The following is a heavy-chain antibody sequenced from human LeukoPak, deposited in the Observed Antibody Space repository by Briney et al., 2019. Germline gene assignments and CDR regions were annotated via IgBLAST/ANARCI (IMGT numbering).Heavy chain of an antibody. J-gene: IGHJ3*02. CDR1: GFTFSSYG. CDR3: ARDHNAFDI. CDR2: IWYDGSNK. V-gene: IGHV3-33*01. Sequence: GRSLRLSCAASGFTFSSYGMHWVRQAPGKGLEWVAVIWYDGSNKYYADSVKGRFTISRDNSKNTLYLQMNSLRAEDTAVYYCARDHNAFDIWGQGTMVTVSS.